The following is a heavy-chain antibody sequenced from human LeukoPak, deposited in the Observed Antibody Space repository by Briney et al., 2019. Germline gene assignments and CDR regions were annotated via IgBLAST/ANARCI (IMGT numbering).Heavy chain of an antibody. CDR1: GYTFTSYY. J-gene: IGHJ4*02. CDR2: INPSGGST. CDR3: ARDSRAYYDFWSGYSDY. V-gene: IGHV1-46*01. Sequence: ASVKVSCKASGYTFTSYYMHWVRQAPGQGLEWMGIINPSGGSTSYAQKFQGRVTMTRDTSTSTVYMEPSSLRSEDTAVYYCARDSRAYYDFWSGYSDYWGQGTLVTVSS. D-gene: IGHD3-3*01.